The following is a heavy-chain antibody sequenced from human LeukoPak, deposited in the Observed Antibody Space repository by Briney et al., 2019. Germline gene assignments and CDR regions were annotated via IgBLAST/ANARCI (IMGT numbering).Heavy chain of an antibody. D-gene: IGHD4-17*01. J-gene: IGHJ4*02. CDR1: GFTFSSYA. CDR2: ISYDGSNK. Sequence: QAGGSLRLSCAASGFTFSSYAMHWVRQAPGKGLEWVAVISYDGSNKYYADSVKGRFTISRDNSKNTLYLQMNSLRAEDTAVYYCARGEIYGDYGVFDYWGQGTLVTVSS. V-gene: IGHV3-30-3*01. CDR3: ARGEIYGDYGVFDY.